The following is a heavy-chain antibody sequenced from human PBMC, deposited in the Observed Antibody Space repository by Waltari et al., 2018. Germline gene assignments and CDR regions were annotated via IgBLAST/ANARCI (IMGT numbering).Heavy chain of an antibody. J-gene: IGHJ4*02. CDR3: ARAGRSVPEDY. CDR2: INPNSGGT. CDR1: GYTFTGYY. D-gene: IGHD6-19*01. V-gene: IGHV1-2*02. Sequence: QVQLVQSGAEVKKPGASVKVSCKASGYTFTGYYMHWVRQAPGQGLEWMGWINPNSGGTNYEQKFQGRVTMTRDTSISTAYMELVRLRSDDTAVYYCARAGRSVPEDYWGQGTLVTVSS.